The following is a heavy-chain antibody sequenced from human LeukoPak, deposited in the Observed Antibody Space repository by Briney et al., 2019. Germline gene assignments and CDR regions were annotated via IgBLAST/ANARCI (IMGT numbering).Heavy chain of an antibody. V-gene: IGHV4-34*01. J-gene: IGHJ4*02. D-gene: IGHD3-9*01. CDR3: AGTETLRYFDWSKNFDY. CDR2: INHSGST. Sequence: SETLSLTCAVYGGSFSGYYWSWIRQPPGKGLEWIGEINHSGSTNYNPSLKSRVTISVDTSKNQFSLKLSSVTAADTAVYYCAGTETLRYFDWSKNFDYWGQGTLVTVSS. CDR1: GGSFSGYY.